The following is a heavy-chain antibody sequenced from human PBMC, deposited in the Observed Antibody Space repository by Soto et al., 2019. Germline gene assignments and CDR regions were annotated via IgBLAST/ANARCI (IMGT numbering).Heavy chain of an antibody. V-gene: IGHV4-59*08. Sequence: QVQLQESGPGLVKPSETPSLTCTVSGGSISSYYWSWIRQPPGKGLEWIGYIYHSGSTNYNPSLKSRVTISVDTSNNQFSLRLSSVTAADTAVYYCARRYGGAFDIWGQGTMVTVSS. J-gene: IGHJ3*02. CDR2: IYHSGST. CDR3: ARRYGGAFDI. D-gene: IGHD4-17*01. CDR1: GGSISSYY.